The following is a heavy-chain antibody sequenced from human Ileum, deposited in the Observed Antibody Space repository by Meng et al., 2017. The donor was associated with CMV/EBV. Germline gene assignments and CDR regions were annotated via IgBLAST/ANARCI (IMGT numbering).Heavy chain of an antibody. Sequence: GSLRLSCNVSGGSVFITTYYWAWIRQPPGKVLEWIGSVYDSGDTYYSPSLKSRVTISIDTSKNHFSLKLTSVTAADTAVYFCARGFWSAPYNWFDPWGQGTLVTVSS. CDR2: VYDSGDT. CDR3: ARGFWSAPYNWFDP. J-gene: IGHJ5*02. D-gene: IGHD3-3*01. V-gene: IGHV4-39*07. CDR1: GGSVFITTYY.